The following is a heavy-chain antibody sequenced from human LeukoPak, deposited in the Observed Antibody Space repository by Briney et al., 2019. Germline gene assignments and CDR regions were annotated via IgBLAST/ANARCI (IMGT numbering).Heavy chain of an antibody. CDR2: ISGSGGST. Sequence: PGGSLRLSCAASGFTFSSYAMSWVRQAPGKGLEWVSAISGSGGSTYYADSVRGRFTISRDNSKNTLYLQMNSLRAEDTAVYYCAKPYSSSWYNWFDPWGQGTLVTVSS. D-gene: IGHD6-13*01. CDR3: AKPYSSSWYNWFDP. CDR1: GFTFSSYA. V-gene: IGHV3-23*01. J-gene: IGHJ5*02.